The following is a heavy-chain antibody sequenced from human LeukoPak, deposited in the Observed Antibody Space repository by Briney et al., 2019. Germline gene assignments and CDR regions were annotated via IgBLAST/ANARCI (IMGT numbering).Heavy chain of an antibody. D-gene: IGHD3-10*01. CDR3: ARDREYYYGSGRSHYGMDV. CDR2: TYYRSKWYN. V-gene: IGHV6-1*01. Sequence: SQTLSLTCAISGDSVSSNSAAWNWIRQSPSRGLEWLGRTYYRSKWYNDYAVSVKSRITINPDTSKNQLSLQLNSVTPEDTAVYYCARDREYYYGSGRSHYGMDVWGQGTRSPSP. J-gene: IGHJ6*02. CDR1: GDSVSSNSAA.